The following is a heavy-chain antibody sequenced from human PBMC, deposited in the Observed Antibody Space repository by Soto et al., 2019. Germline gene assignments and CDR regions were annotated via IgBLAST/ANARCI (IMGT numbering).Heavy chain of an antibody. V-gene: IGHV3-21*01. Sequence: PGGSLRLSCAASGFTFSSYSMNWVRQAPGKGLEWVSSISSSSSYIYYADSVKGRFTISRDNAKNSLYLQMNSLIAEDTAVYYCARDSSSPQLCFDYCGPGPLVTVSS. CDR3: ARDSSSPQLCFDY. CDR1: GFTFSSYS. J-gene: IGHJ4*02. D-gene: IGHD6-6*01. CDR2: ISSSSSYI.